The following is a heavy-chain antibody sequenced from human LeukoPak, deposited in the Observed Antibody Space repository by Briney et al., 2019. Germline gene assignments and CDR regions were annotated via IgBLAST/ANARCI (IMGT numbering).Heavy chain of an antibody. D-gene: IGHD6-13*01. CDR1: GYTFTVYY. CDR2: INPNSGGT. CDR3: ARGSEIAAALFDD. Sequence: ASVTVSCKPSGYTFTVYYMHWVRQALGQGLERMGWINPNSGGTNYAQTLQGRVTMTRDTSISTDYMELSRLKSDDTAVYYVARGSEIAAALFDDWGQGTLVTVSS. J-gene: IGHJ4*02. V-gene: IGHV1-2*02.